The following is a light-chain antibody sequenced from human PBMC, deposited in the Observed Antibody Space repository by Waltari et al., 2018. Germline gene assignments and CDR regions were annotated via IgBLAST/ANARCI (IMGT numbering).Light chain of an antibody. CDR1: SSDVGAHTY. CDR2: EVS. Sequence: QSALTQPPSASGSPGQSVTISCTGTSSDVGAHTYVPWYQQYPGKAPKLIIDEVSKRPAGVPDRFSGSKSGNTASLTVSGLQADDEADYYCSSHGGSKVFGGGTKLTVL. V-gene: IGLV2-8*01. CDR3: SSHGGSKV. J-gene: IGLJ2*01.